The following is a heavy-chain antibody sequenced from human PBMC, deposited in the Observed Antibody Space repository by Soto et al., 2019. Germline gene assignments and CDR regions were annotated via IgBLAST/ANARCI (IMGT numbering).Heavy chain of an antibody. CDR2: IYHSGST. CDR3: ARVPDR. Sequence: PSETLSLTCTVFGVSITSENWWSWVRQPPGKGLEWIGYIYHSGSTYYNPSLKSRVTISVDRSKNQFSLKLSSVTAADTAVYYCARVPDRWGQGTLVTVSS. J-gene: IGHJ5*02. V-gene: IGHV4-4*02. D-gene: IGHD2-2*01. CDR1: GVSITSENW.